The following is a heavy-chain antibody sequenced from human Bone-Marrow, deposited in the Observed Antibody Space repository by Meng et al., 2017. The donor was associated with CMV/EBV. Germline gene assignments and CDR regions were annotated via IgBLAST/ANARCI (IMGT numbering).Heavy chain of an antibody. CDR2: IMQDGIEK. CDR3: AKDLNYDSSRYSDAFDI. Sequence: GESLKISCAASGFTFSSYEMNWVRQAPGKGLELVANIMQDGIEKYYVDSVKGRFTISRDNARKLLFLQMNSLRAEDTAVYYCAKDLNYDSSRYSDAFDIWGLGTMVTVAS. V-gene: IGHV3-7*04. J-gene: IGHJ3*02. D-gene: IGHD3-22*01. CDR1: GFTFSSYE.